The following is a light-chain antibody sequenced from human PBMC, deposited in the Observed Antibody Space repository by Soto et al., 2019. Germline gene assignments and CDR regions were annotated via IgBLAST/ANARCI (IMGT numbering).Light chain of an antibody. Sequence: DIHMTQSPSSLSASVGDRVTLTCRATQSIDNYLNWYQQRSGKAPKLLISAASSLQGGVPSRFSGSGSGTDFTLTISNLQPEDFATYFCQQSYHTPYTFGQGTNLDIK. CDR2: AAS. CDR1: QSIDNY. V-gene: IGKV1-39*01. CDR3: QQSYHTPYT. J-gene: IGKJ2*01.